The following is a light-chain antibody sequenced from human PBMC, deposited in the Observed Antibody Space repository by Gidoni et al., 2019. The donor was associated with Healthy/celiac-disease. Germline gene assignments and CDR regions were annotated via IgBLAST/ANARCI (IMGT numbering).Light chain of an antibody. J-gene: IGKJ4*01. Sequence: DIQMTQSPSSLSASVGDRVTITCQASQDISNYLNWYQQKTGKAPKLLIYDASNLETGVPSRFSGSGSGTDFTFTIRSLQPEDIATYYCQQYDNLPLTFGGGTKVEIK. CDR1: QDISNY. CDR3: QQYDNLPLT. V-gene: IGKV1-33*01. CDR2: DAS.